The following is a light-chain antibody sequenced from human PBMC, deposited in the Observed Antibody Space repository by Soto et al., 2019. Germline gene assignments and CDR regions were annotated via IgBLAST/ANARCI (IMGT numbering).Light chain of an antibody. J-gene: IGLJ2*01. Sequence: QSALTQPPSVSGSPGQSVTISCTGTSSDVGSYNRVSWYQQPPGTAPKLMIYEVSNRPSGVPDRFSGSKSGNTASLTISGLQAEDEADYYCSSYTSSSTFGGYVVFGGGTKVTVL. V-gene: IGLV2-18*02. CDR2: EVS. CDR3: SSYTSSSTFGGYVV. CDR1: SSDVGSYNR.